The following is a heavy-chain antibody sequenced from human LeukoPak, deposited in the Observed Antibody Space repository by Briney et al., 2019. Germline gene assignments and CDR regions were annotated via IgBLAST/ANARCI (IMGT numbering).Heavy chain of an antibody. V-gene: IGHV3-53*01. Sequence: GGSLSLSCASSGFSVSTSFMNWVRQAPGKGLEWVSVIYANNQTYYADAVKGRFTIARDNSKRTVYLHMSELRAEDTGIYYCARAEEQVGDAFDIWGQGTVVTVSS. CDR2: IYANNQT. CDR1: GFSVSTSF. J-gene: IGHJ3*02. CDR3: ARAEEQVGDAFDI. D-gene: IGHD1/OR15-1a*01.